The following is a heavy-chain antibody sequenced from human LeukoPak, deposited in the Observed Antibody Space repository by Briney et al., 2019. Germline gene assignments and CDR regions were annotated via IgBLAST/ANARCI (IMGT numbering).Heavy chain of an antibody. CDR3: ARSYSSGWPKPAYYFDY. V-gene: IGHV3-74*01. CDR1: GFTFSSYW. D-gene: IGHD6-19*01. Sequence: GGSLRLSCAASGFTFSSYWMHWVRQAPGKGLVWVSRINSDGSSTSYADSVKGRFTISRDNAKNTLYLQMYSLRAEDTAVYYCARSYSSGWPKPAYYFDYWGQGTLVTVSS. J-gene: IGHJ4*02. CDR2: INSDGSST.